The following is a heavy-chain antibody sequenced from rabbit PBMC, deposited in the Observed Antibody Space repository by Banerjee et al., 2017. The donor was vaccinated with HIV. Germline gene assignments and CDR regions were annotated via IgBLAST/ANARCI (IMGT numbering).Heavy chain of an antibody. D-gene: IGHD2-1*01. Sequence: EESGGDLVQPEGSLTLTCKASGFDFSSYGVSWVRQAPGKGLEWIGYIDPVFRSTYYASWVNGRFTISSHNAQNTLYLQLNSLTAADTATYFCVSYDDYGDRNLWGPGTLVTVS. CDR2: IDPVFRST. V-gene: IGHV1S47*01. J-gene: IGHJ4*01. CDR1: GFDFSSYG. CDR3: VSYDDYGDRNL.